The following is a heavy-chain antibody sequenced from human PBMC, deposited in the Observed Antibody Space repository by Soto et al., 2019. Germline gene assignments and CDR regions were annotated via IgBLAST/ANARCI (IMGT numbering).Heavy chain of an antibody. CDR1: GYSFTSYW. CDR3: ARQWEDIVATTRYNWFDP. Sequence: GESLKISCKGSGYSFTSYWIGWVRQMPGKGLEWMGIIYPGDSDTRYSPSFQGQVTISADKSISTAYLQWSSLKASDTAMYYCARQWEDIVATTRYNWFDPWGQGTLVTVSS. J-gene: IGHJ5*02. V-gene: IGHV5-51*01. CDR2: IYPGDSDT. D-gene: IGHD5-12*01.